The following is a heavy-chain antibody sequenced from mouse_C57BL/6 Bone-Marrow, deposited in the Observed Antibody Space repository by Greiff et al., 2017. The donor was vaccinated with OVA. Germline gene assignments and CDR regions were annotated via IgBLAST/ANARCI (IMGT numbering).Heavy chain of an antibody. CDR3: TYGSNYFDY. D-gene: IGHD1-1*01. CDR1: GFNIKDDY. Sequence: VQLKESGAELVRPGASVKLSCTASGFNIKDDYMHWVKQRPEQGLEWIGWIDPENGDTEYASKFQGKATITADTSSNTAYLQLSSLTSEDTAVYYCTYGSNYFDYWGQGTTLTVSS. J-gene: IGHJ2*01. CDR2: IDPENGDT. V-gene: IGHV14-4*01.